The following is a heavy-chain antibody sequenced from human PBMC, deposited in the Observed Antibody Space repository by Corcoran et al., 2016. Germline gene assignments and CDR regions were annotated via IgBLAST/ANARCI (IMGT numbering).Heavy chain of an antibody. V-gene: IGHV1-69*06. CDR3: ARRRGQSKLGFGELLFPHYGMDV. J-gene: IGHJ6*02. CDR2: IIPIFGTA. D-gene: IGHD3-10*01. Sequence: QVQLVQSGAEVKKPGSSVKVSCKASGGTFSSYAISWVRQAPGQGLEWMGGIIPIFGTANYAQKFQGRVTITADKSTSTAYMELSSLRSEDTAGYYCARRRGQSKLGFGELLFPHYGMDVWGQGTTVTVSS. CDR1: GGTFSSYA.